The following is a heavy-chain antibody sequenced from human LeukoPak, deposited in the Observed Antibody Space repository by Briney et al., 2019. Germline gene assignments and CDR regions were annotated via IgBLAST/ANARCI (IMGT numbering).Heavy chain of an antibody. V-gene: IGHV4-38-2*02. Sequence: SETLSLTCTVPGYSISSGYYWGWIRQPPGKGLEWIGSIYHSGSTYYNPSLKSRVTISVDTSKNQFSLKLSSVTAADTAVYYCARGPSGSHPFDPWGQGTLVTVSS. D-gene: IGHD3-10*01. CDR1: GYSISSGYY. CDR3: ARGPSGSHPFDP. CDR2: IYHSGST. J-gene: IGHJ5*02.